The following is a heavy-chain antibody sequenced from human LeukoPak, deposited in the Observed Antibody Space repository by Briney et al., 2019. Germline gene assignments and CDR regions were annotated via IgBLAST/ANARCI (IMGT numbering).Heavy chain of an antibody. CDR3: AKTALGVFGEFGGDTGYYFDY. V-gene: IGHV3-30*04. CDR1: GFTLSSYA. Sequence: QSGGSLRLSCAASGFTLSSYAMHWVRQAPGKGLEWVAVISYDGSNKYYADSVKGRFTISRDNSKNTLYLQMNSLRAEDTAVYYCAKTALGVFGEFGGDTGYYFDYWGQGTLVTVSS. CDR2: ISYDGSNK. J-gene: IGHJ4*02. D-gene: IGHD3-10*02.